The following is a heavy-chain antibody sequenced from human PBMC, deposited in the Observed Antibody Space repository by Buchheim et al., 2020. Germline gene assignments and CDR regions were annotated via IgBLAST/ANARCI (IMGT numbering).Heavy chain of an antibody. CDR2: IYYSGST. CDR1: GGSISSYY. V-gene: IGHV4-59*01. CDR3: ARDTYYDFWSGYYYYGMDV. J-gene: IGHJ6*02. D-gene: IGHD3-3*01. Sequence: QVQLQESGPGLVKPSETLSLTCTVSGGSISSYYWSWIRQPPGKGLEWIGYIYYSGSTNYNPSLKSRVTLSVDTSKNQFSLKLSSVTAADTAVYYCARDTYYDFWSGYYYYGMDVWGQGTT.